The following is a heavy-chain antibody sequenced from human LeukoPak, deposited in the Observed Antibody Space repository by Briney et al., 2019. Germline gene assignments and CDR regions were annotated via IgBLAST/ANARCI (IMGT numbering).Heavy chain of an antibody. D-gene: IGHD2-2*02. Sequence: GGSLRRSCAASGFTFSSYEMNWVRQAPGKGLDWVSYISSSGTTIYYADSVKGRFTISRDNAKNSLYLQMNSLRAEDTAVYYCARGGIPPDYWGQGTLVTVSS. CDR3: ARGGIPPDY. CDR1: GFTFSSYE. V-gene: IGHV3-48*03. J-gene: IGHJ4*02. CDR2: ISSSGTTI.